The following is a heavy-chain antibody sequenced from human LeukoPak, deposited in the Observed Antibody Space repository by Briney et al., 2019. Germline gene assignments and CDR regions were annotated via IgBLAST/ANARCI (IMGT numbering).Heavy chain of an antibody. D-gene: IGHD2-2*02. CDR3: ARTEGYCSSTSCYTSFDY. Sequence: SETLSLTCTVSGGSISSSSYYWGWIRQPPGKGLEWIGSIYYSGSTYYNPSLKSRVTTSVDTSKNQFSLKLSSVTAADTAVYYCARTEGYCSSTSCYTSFDYWGQGTLVTVSS. CDR1: GGSISSSSYY. V-gene: IGHV4-39*01. J-gene: IGHJ4*02. CDR2: IYYSGST.